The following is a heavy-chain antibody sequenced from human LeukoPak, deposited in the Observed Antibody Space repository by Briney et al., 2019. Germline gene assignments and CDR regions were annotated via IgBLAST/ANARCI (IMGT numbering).Heavy chain of an antibody. CDR1: GFTFSSYE. CDR3: ARWGLLVDY. CDR2: ISSSGSTI. Sequence: PGGSLRLSCAASGFTFSSYEMNWVRQAPGKGLEWVSYISSSGSTIYYADSVKGRFTTSRDNAKNSLYLQMNSLRAEDAAVYYCARWGLLVDYWGQGTLVTVSS. D-gene: IGHD3-16*01. J-gene: IGHJ4*02. V-gene: IGHV3-48*03.